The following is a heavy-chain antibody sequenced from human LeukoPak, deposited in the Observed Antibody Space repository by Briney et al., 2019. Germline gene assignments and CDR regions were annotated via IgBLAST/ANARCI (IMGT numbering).Heavy chain of an antibody. CDR1: GGSFSGYY. D-gene: IGHD6-13*01. CDR3: ARGRGSSSWYYFDY. V-gene: IGHV4-34*01. CDR2: INHSGST. Sequence: SETLSLTCAVYGGSFSGYYWSWIRQPPGKGLEWIGEINHSGSTNYNPSLKSRVTISVDTSKNQFSLKLSSVTAADTAVYYCARGRGSSSWYYFDYWGQGTLVTVSS. J-gene: IGHJ4*02.